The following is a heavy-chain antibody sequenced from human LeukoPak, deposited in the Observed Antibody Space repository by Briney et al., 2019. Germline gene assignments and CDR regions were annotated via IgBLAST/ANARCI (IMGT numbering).Heavy chain of an antibody. CDR3: ARQMGYYYDSSIGGVDY. CDR2: ISSSSGYI. D-gene: IGHD3-22*01. CDR1: GFTFSSYS. Sequence: PGGSLRLSCAASGFTFSSYSMTWVRQAPGKGLDWVSSISSSSGYIYYADSVKGRFTISRDNAKNSLCLQMNSLRAEDTAVYYCARQMGYYYDSSIGGVDYWGQGTLVTVSS. V-gene: IGHV3-21*01. J-gene: IGHJ4*02.